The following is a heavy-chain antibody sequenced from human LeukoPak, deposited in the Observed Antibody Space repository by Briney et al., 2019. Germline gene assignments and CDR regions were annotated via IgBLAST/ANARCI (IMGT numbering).Heavy chain of an antibody. D-gene: IGHD1-26*01. J-gene: IGHJ4*02. V-gene: IGHV3-30*03. CDR2: ISYDGSNK. CDR3: ARESIVGATTIPGEDDY. CDR1: GFTFSSYG. Sequence: PWRSLTLSCAASGFTFSSYGVHWVRQAPGKGLEWVAVISYDGSNKYYADSVKGRFTISRDNSKNTLYLQMSSLRAEDTAVYYCARESIVGATTIPGEDDYWGQGTLVTVSS.